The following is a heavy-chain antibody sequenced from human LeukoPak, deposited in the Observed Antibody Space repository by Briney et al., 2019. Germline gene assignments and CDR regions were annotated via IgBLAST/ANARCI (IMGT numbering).Heavy chain of an antibody. CDR2: IYTGNGNT. V-gene: IGHV1-3*04. D-gene: IGHD5-18*01. CDR3: ARDATLADTGDY. J-gene: IGHJ4*02. Sequence: GASVKVSCTTSGYTFTSYAMHWVRQAPGQRLEWMGWIYTGNGNTKYSHKFLGRVTITRDTSASTAYMELTGLRSEDTAVNYCARDATLADTGDYWGQETLVTVSS. CDR1: GYTFTSYA.